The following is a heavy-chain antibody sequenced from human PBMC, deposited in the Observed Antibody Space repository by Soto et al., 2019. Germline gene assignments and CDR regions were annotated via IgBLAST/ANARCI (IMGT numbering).Heavy chain of an antibody. V-gene: IGHV3-23*01. J-gene: IGHJ4*02. D-gene: IGHD3-16*02. CDR1: GFTFSSYA. CDR2: ISGSGGST. CDR3: VNLLRLGELSFIESIDY. Sequence: GGSLRLSCAASGFTFSSYAMSWVRQAPGKGLEWVSAISGSGGSTYYADSVKGRFTISRDNSKNTLYLQMNSLRAEDTAVYYCVNLLRLGELSFIESIDYWGQGTLVTVSS.